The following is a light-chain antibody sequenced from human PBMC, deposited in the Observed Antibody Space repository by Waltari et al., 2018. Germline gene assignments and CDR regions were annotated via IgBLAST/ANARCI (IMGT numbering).Light chain of an antibody. CDR1: SSNIGNNA. V-gene: IGLV1-36*01. J-gene: IGLJ2*01. CDR3: AAWDDSLNGVV. Sequence: QSVLTQPPSVSEAPRQRVTISCSGSSSNIGNNAVNWYQQLPGKAPKLLSYYEDLLPSGRSDRFPGSKSVPSASLAISGLQSEDEADYYCAAWDDSLNGVVFGGGTKLTVL. CDR2: YED.